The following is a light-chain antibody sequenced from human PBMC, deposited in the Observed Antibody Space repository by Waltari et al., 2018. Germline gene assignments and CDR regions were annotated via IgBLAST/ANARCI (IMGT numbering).Light chain of an antibody. CDR1: NSNIGAGYD. Sequence: QSVLTQPPSVSGAPGQRVTISCTGSNSNIGAGYDVHWYQQLPGTAPKLLIYGNPNRPSGVPDRFSGSKSGTSASLAITGLQPEDEADYYCQSYDSSLIGSVFGSGTKVTVL. CDR2: GNP. CDR3: QSYDSSLIGSV. J-gene: IGLJ6*01. V-gene: IGLV1-40*01.